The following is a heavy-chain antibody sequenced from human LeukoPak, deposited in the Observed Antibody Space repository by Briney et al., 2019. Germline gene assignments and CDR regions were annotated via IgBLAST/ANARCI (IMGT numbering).Heavy chain of an antibody. CDR2: IIPILGIA. J-gene: IGHJ4*02. CDR1: GGTFSSYA. Sequence: SVKVSCKAFGGTFSSYAISGVRQAPGRGLEWRGRIIPILGIANYAQKFQGRVTITADKSTSTAYMELSRLRSEDTAVYYCARAAVRPTYYDSSGYYYPPVYWGQGTLVTVSS. V-gene: IGHV1-69*04. CDR3: ARAAVRPTYYDSSGYYYPPVY. D-gene: IGHD3-22*01.